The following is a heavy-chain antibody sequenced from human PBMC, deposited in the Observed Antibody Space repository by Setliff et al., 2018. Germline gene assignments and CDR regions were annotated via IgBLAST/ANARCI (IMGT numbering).Heavy chain of an antibody. CDR1: GGSISSDNDL. CDR2: IDYRGRA. D-gene: IGHD1-26*01. Sequence: SETLSLTCTVSGGSISSDNDLWSWLRQSPGKGLEWIAYIDYRGRAYYNPSLKSRVTMSVDTSKNQFSLKLSSVTAADTAVYCCARKGISALSGAFDMWGQGTMVTVSS. CDR3: ARKGISALSGAFDM. J-gene: IGHJ3*02. V-gene: IGHV4-61*01.